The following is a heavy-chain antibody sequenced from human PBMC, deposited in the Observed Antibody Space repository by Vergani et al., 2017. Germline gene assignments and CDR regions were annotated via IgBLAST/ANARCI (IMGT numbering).Heavy chain of an antibody. V-gene: IGHV1-8*03. CDR1: GYTFTSDD. J-gene: IGHJ4*02. CDR3: VRARRTCTYDHCPRYYYDL. Sequence: QVQLVQSGAEVKKPGASVEVSCKASGYTFTSDDINWVRQATGQGLEWMGWMNPISGNTGYAQNLQGRLTITRDTSVNTAYMELSSLTSEDMAVYYCVRARRTCTYDHCPRYYYDLWGQGTLVTVSS. CDR2: MNPISGNT. D-gene: IGHD2-8*01.